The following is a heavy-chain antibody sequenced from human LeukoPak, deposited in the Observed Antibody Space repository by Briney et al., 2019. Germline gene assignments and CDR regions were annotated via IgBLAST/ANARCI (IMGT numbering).Heavy chain of an antibody. CDR2: ISYDGSNK. J-gene: IGHJ4*02. CDR3: ARDETYYYDSSGYYWTAGYFDY. D-gene: IGHD3-22*01. V-gene: IGHV3-30*04. Sequence: PGGSLRLSCAASGFTFSSYAMHWVRQAPGKGLEWVAVISYDGSNKYYADSVKGRFTISRDNSKNTLYLQMNSLRAEDTAVYYCARDETYYYDSSGYYWTAGYFDYWGQGTLVTVSS. CDR1: GFTFSSYA.